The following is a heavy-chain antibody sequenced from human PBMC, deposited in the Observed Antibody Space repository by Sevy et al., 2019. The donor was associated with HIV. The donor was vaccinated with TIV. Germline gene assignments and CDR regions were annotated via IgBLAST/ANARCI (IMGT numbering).Heavy chain of an antibody. CDR2: CDPEDGET. CDR1: GYTITELS. CDR3: ATYRGDDYYDSSGFQH. V-gene: IGHV1-24*01. J-gene: IGHJ1*01. D-gene: IGHD3-22*01. Sequence: ASVKVSCKVSGYTITELSMHWVRQAPGKGLEWMGGCDPEDGETIYAQKFQGRVTMTEDTSTDTAYMELSSLRSEDTAVYYCATYRGDDYYDSSGFQHWGQGTLVTVSS.